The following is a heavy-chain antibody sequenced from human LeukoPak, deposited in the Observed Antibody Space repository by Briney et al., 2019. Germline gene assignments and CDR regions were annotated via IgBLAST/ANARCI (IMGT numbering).Heavy chain of an antibody. CDR1: GFSFNRRG. V-gene: IGHV3-48*04. CDR2: ISPRSETI. D-gene: IGHD3-16*01. CDR3: ARHDGPTVFTYYMDL. Sequence: PGGSLRLSCATSGFSFNRRGMNWVRQPPGKGLEWVSYISPRSETIFYAESVQGRFAVSRDDAKGSLYLQMHTLRVEDTAVYYCARHDGPTVFTYYMDLWGKGTTVTVAS. J-gene: IGHJ6*03.